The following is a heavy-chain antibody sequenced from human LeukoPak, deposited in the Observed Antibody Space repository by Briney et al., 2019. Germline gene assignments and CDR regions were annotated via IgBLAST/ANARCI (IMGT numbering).Heavy chain of an antibody. J-gene: IGHJ5*02. CDR2: INTNTGNP. V-gene: IGHV7-4-1*01. Sequence: ASVKVSCKASGYTFTNYHISWVRQAPGQGLEWMGWINTNTGNPTYAQGFTGRFVFSLDTSVGTAYLQICSLKAEDTAVYYCARGTPFCSSTSCYAGGRWFDPWGQGTLVTVSS. D-gene: IGHD2-2*01. CDR1: GYTFTNYH. CDR3: ARGTPFCSSTSCYAGGRWFDP.